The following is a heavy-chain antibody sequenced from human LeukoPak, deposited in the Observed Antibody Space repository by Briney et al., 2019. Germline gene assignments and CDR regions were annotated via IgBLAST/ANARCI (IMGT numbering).Heavy chain of an antibody. J-gene: IGHJ4*02. CDR2: IKSKTDGGTT. V-gene: IGHV3-15*01. Sequence: GGSLRLSCAASGFTFSNAWMSWVRQAPGKGLEWVGRIKSKTDGGTTDYVAPVKGRFTISRYDSKNTLYLQMNSLKTEDTAVYYCTTVYYYDSSGYYYDKYFDYWGQGTLVTVSS. CDR3: TTVYYYDSSGYYYDKYFDY. D-gene: IGHD3-22*01. CDR1: GFTFSNAW.